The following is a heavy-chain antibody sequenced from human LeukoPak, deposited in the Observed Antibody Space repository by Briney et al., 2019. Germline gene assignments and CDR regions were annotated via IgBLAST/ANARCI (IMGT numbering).Heavy chain of an antibody. V-gene: IGHV3-30-3*01. D-gene: IGHD3-22*01. CDR1: GFTFSSYA. CDR3: AREPDSSGYFDY. J-gene: IGHJ4*02. CDR2: ISYDGSNK. Sequence: GGSLRLSCAASGFTFSSYAMHWVRQAPGKGLEWVAVISYDGSNKYYADSVKGRFTISRDNSKNTLYLQMNSLRAEDTAVYYCAREPDSSGYFDYWGQGTLVTVSS.